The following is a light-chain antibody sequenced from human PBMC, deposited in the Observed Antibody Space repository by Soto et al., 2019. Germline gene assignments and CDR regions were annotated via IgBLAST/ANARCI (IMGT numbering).Light chain of an antibody. J-gene: IGLJ3*02. Sequence: QSVLTQPPSASGTPGQRVTISCSGSKSNIGSNPVNWYQHLPGTAPKLLIYSNNQRPSGVPDRFSGSKSGTSASLAISGLQSEDEGDYYCAAWDDSLTGSGVFGGGTKLTVL. CDR2: SNN. CDR3: AAWDDSLTGSGV. CDR1: KSNIGSNP. V-gene: IGLV1-44*01.